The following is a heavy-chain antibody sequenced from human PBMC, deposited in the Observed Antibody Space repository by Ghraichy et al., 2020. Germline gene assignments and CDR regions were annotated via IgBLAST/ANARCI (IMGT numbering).Heavy chain of an antibody. CDR2: IYYSGST. CDR1: GGSISSYY. Sequence: ETLSLTCTVSGGSISSYYWSWIRQPPGKGLEWIGYIYYSGSTNYNPSLKSRVTISVDTSKNQFSLKLSSVTAADTAVYYCARFIPYCTGGVCLDAFDIWGQGTMVTVSS. D-gene: IGHD2-8*02. V-gene: IGHV4-59*01. J-gene: IGHJ3*02. CDR3: ARFIPYCTGGVCLDAFDI.